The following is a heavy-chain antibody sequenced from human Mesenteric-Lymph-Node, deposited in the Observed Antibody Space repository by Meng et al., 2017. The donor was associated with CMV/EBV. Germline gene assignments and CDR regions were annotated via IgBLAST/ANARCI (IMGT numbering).Heavy chain of an antibody. CDR1: GFTFRSYA. Sequence: GESLKTSCAVSGFTFRSYAMSWVRQAPGKGLEWVSDISGSGDTTNYADSVKGRFTIFRDNSKNTVYLEMNSLRAEDTAVYYCAKDRRADSNYAHFDYWGQGTRVTVSS. J-gene: IGHJ4*02. CDR2: ISGSGDTT. D-gene: IGHD4-11*01. CDR3: AKDRRADSNYAHFDY. V-gene: IGHV3-23*01.